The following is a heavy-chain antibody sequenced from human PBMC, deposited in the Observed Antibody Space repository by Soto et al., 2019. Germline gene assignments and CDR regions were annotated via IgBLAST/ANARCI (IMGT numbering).Heavy chain of an antibody. J-gene: IGHJ4*02. CDR3: XXXXXXXQDY. CDR2: VNPDGSYT. D-gene: IGHD2-2*01. V-gene: IGHV3-74*03. CDR1: GSTFSYFW. Sequence: EVQLVESGGGLVQPGGSLRLSCTASGSTFSYFWMHWVRQTPGKGLEWVSRVNPDGSYTTYADSVRGRFTISRDNAEXXXXXXXXXXXXXXXXXXXXXXXXXXXQDYWGQGALVTVSS.